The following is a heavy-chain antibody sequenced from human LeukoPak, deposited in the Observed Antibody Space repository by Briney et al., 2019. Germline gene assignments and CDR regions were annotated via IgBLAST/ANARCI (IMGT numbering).Heavy chain of an antibody. Sequence: SETLSLTCAVSGFSISNGYYRGWIRQPPGKGLEWIGYIYYSGSTNYNPSLKSRVTISVDTSKNQFSLKLSSVTAADTAVYYCARAQRVPRVDYWGQGTLVTVSS. CDR1: GFSISNGYY. CDR3: ARAQRVPRVDY. J-gene: IGHJ4*02. D-gene: IGHD2-2*01. CDR2: IYYSGST. V-gene: IGHV4-61*01.